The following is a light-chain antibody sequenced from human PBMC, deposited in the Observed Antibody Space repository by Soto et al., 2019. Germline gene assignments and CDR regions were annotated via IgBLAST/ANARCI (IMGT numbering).Light chain of an antibody. CDR1: QSVDTC. Sequence: DIKMTQSPSTLSASVGDRVTITFRASQSVDTCLAWYQQKPGKAPHLLIYKASSLETGVPSRFSGSGSVTEFTLTISSLHPDDFATYYCQEFYRYPWTFGQGTKVEI. J-gene: IGKJ1*01. CDR2: KAS. V-gene: IGKV1-5*03. CDR3: QEFYRYPWT.